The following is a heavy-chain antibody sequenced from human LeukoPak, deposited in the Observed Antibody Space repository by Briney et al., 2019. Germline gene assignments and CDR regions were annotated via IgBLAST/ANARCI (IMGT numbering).Heavy chain of an antibody. CDR3: AKDRGGYCSGGRCDYYYYYMDV. CDR1: GFTFSNYG. Sequence: GGSLRLSXAASGFTFSNYGMHWVCQSPGKGLEWVAFIWHDERDKYYAASVKGRFTISRDNSKKMLYLQMNSLRVEDTAVYYCAKDRGGYCSGGRCDYYYYYMDVWGKGTTVTVSS. V-gene: IGHV3-30*02. D-gene: IGHD2-15*01. J-gene: IGHJ6*03. CDR2: IWHDERDK.